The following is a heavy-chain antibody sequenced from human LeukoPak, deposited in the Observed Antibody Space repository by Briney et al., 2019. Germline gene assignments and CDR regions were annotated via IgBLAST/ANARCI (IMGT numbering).Heavy chain of an antibody. Sequence: GGSLRLSCAASGFTFSSYSMNWVRQAPGKGLEWVSSISSSSSYIYYADSVKGRFTISRDNAKNSLYLQMNSLRAEDTAVYYCVSPTQIAAAGTGAFDIWGQGTMVTVSS. V-gene: IGHV3-21*01. J-gene: IGHJ3*02. CDR3: VSPTQIAAAGTGAFDI. CDR1: GFTFSSYS. D-gene: IGHD6-13*01. CDR2: ISSSSSYI.